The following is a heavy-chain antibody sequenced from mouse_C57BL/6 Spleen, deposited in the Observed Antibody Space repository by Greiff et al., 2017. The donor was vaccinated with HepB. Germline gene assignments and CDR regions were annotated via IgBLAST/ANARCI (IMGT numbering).Heavy chain of an antibody. V-gene: IGHV1-42*01. CDR2: INPSTGGT. CDR1: GYSFTGYY. CDR3: ARGPVPDY. J-gene: IGHJ2*01. Sequence: EVKLVESGPELVKPGASVKISCKASGYSFTGYYMNWVKQSPEKSLEWIGEINPSTGGTTYNQKFKAKATLTVDKSSSTAYMQLKSLTSEDSAVYYGARGPVPDYWGQGTTLTVSS.